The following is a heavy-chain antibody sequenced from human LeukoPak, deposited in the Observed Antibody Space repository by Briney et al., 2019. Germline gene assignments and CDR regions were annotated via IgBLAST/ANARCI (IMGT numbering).Heavy chain of an antibody. D-gene: IGHD6-13*01. CDR1: GGSISSYY. V-gene: IGHV4-59*01. CDR2: IYYSGST. CDR3: ARSSRYSSSWYEY. Sequence: SETLSLTCTVSGGSISSYYWSWIRQPPGKGLEWIGYIYYSGSTNYNPSLKSRVTISVDTSKNQFSLKLSSVTAADTAVYYCARSSRYSSSWYEYWGQGTLVTVSS. J-gene: IGHJ4*02.